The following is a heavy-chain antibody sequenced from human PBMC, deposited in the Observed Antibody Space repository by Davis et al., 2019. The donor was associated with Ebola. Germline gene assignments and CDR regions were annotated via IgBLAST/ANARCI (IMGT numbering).Heavy chain of an antibody. D-gene: IGHD3-10*01. CDR1: GFIFRNYV. V-gene: IGHV3-23*01. Sequence: GGSLRLSCETSGFIFRNYVMSWVRQAPGKGLEWVSTFGTGGDTYYADSVKGRFAISRDNSKNSVYLQMNSLSAEDTAVYYCQVNGDYWGQGTLVTVSS. CDR3: QVNGDY. CDR2: FGTGGDT. J-gene: IGHJ4*02.